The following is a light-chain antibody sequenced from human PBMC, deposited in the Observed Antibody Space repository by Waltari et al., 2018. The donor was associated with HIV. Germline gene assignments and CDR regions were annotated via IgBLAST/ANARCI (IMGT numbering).Light chain of an antibody. Sequence: QSALTQPASVSGSPGQSITISCTGTSSDVGGYKSVSWSQQHPGKAPKLMIYDVSNRPLGVSTRFSGSKSGNTASLTISGLRAEDEADYFCSSYTSSRTPYYVLGTGTEVTVL. J-gene: IGLJ1*01. V-gene: IGLV2-14*01. CDR2: DVS. CDR3: SSYTSSRTPYYV. CDR1: SSDVGGYKS.